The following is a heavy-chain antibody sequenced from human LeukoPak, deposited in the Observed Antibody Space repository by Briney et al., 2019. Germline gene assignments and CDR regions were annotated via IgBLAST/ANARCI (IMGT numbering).Heavy chain of an antibody. CDR1: GFTFRSYT. CDR3: AKELRSHSGWAFAY. D-gene: IGHD6-19*01. V-gene: IGHV3-23*01. Sequence: PGGSLRLSCAASGFTFRSYTMSWVRQAPGGGLEWVSAIDGVGCSTYYVDSVKGRFTISRDNSQNTLYLEMNSLTAEDTAVYYCAKELRSHSGWAFAYWGQGALVTVSS. J-gene: IGHJ4*02. CDR2: IDGVGCST.